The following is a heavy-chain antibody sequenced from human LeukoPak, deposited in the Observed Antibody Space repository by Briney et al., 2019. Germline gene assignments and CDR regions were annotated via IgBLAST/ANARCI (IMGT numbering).Heavy chain of an antibody. CDR2: IYTSGST. CDR1: GGSISSYY. CDR3: ARVAPGRYSNSSPFDY. Sequence: TPSETLSLTCTVSGGSISSYYWSWIRRPAGKGLEWIGRIYTSGSTNYNPSLKSRVTMSVDTSKNQFSLKLSSVTAADTAVYYCARVAPGRYSNSSPFDYWGQGTLVTVSS. D-gene: IGHD4-11*01. V-gene: IGHV4-4*07. J-gene: IGHJ4*02.